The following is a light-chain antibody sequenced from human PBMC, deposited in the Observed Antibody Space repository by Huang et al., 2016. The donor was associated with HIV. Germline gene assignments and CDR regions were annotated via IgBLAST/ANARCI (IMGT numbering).Light chain of an antibody. Sequence: DVVMTQSPLFLSVTLGQPASISCKSSRSLESSDGNTYLHWFQQRPGQSPRRLIYKVANRDSGGPDRFSGSGSGTDFTLKISRVEAEDVGIYYCMQGTHWPPWTFGQGTKVEVK. J-gene: IGKJ1*01. V-gene: IGKV2-30*01. CDR1: RSLESSDGNTY. CDR3: MQGTHWPPWT. CDR2: KVA.